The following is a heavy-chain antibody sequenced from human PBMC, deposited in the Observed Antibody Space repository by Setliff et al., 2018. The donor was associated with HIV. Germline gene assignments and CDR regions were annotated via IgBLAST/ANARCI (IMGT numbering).Heavy chain of an antibody. CDR3: ASGSPFDGSTACFGADM. CDR1: GGSMSTHY. CDR2: IYTTGST. Sequence: PSETLSLTCTVSGGSMSTHYWSWIRQTPGKGLEWIGHIYTTGSTHYNPSLRSRVTISIATSRSHFSLRLKSVTDADTALYYCASGSPFDGSTACFGADMWGQGTMVTVSS. V-gene: IGHV4-59*11. J-gene: IGHJ3*02. D-gene: IGHD1-26*01.